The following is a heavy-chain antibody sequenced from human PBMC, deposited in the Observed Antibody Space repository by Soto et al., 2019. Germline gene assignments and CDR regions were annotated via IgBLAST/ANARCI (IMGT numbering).Heavy chain of an antibody. V-gene: IGHV3-23*01. CDR2: ISGSGGST. CDR3: AKDGRYRGIAVAGFYFDY. J-gene: IGHJ4*02. Sequence: GGSLRLSCAASGFTFSSYAMSWVRQAPGKGLEWVSAISGSGGSTYYADSVKGRFTISRDNSKNTLYLQMNSLRAEDTAVYYCAKDGRYRGIAVAGFYFDYWGQGTLVTVSS. D-gene: IGHD6-19*01. CDR1: GFTFSSYA.